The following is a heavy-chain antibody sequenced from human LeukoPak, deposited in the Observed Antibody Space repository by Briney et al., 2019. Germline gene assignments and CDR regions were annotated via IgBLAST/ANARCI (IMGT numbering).Heavy chain of an antibody. Sequence: GDSVKVSCKTSGYTFTIYGISWVRQAPGQGLEWMGLISAYGNTNYAQNLQGRVTMTTDTSTSTAYMELRSLRSDDTAVYYCARGIIGYYFDYWGQGTLVTVSS. J-gene: IGHJ4*02. V-gene: IGHV1-18*01. CDR1: GYTFTIYG. CDR2: ISAYGNT. D-gene: IGHD2-15*01. CDR3: ARGIIGYYFDY.